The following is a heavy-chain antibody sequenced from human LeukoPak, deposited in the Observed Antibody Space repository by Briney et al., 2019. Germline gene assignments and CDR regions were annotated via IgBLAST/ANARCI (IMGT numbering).Heavy chain of an antibody. V-gene: IGHV3-7*01. J-gene: IGHJ5*02. CDR3: ARDKGGTGTNWFVA. CDR2: IKQDGSEK. D-gene: IGHD1-1*01. CDR1: GFNFSSYW. Sequence: PGGSLRLSCAASGFNFSSYWMSWVRQAPGKGLEWVANIKQDGSEKYYVDSVKGRFTISRDNAKNSLYLQMNSLRAEDTAVYYCARDKGGTGTNWFVAWGQGTPVTVSS.